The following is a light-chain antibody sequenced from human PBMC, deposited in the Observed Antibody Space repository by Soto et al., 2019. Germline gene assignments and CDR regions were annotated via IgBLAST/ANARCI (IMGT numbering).Light chain of an antibody. CDR3: QQSYSAPLT. Sequence: DIQMTQSPSSLSASVGDRVTITCLASQTISNYLNWYQLKPGKAPELLIYSASSLQSDVPSRFSGSGSGTDFTLTISSLQPEDFATYYCQQSYSAPLTFGGGTKVDIK. V-gene: IGKV1-39*01. CDR2: SAS. J-gene: IGKJ4*01. CDR1: QTISNY.